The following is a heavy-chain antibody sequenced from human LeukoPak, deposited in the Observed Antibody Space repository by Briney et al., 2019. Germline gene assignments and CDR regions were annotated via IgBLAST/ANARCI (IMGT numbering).Heavy chain of an antibody. J-gene: IGHJ5*01. CDR1: GLTFSTTS. V-gene: IGHV3-48*02. D-gene: IGHD1-1*01. CDR2: ISGSGSTI. Sequence: HAGGSLRLSCVASGLTFSTTSMNWVRQAPGKGLEWVSYISGSGSTIYYTDSVKGRFTISRDNARNSVYLQMNSLRDEDTATYYCTRGAIHGYGDNWFWFDSWGQGTLVSVSS. CDR3: TRGAIHGYGDNWFWFDS.